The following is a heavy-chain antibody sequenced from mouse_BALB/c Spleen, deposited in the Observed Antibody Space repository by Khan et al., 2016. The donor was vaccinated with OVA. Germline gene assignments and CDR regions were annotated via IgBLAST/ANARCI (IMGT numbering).Heavy chain of an antibody. V-gene: IGHV5-9-3*01. J-gene: IGHJ3*01. CDR2: ISSDGDYN. Sequence: EVELVESGGGLVKPGGSLKLSCAASGFTFSTYAMSWVRQTPEKRLEWVATISSDGDYNYFPDNVTGRFTISRDNAKNTLCLQMTSLRSEDTSMYYCARSPYGNFAYWGQGTLVTVSA. CDR3: ARSPYGNFAY. D-gene: IGHD2-1*01. CDR1: GFTFSTYA.